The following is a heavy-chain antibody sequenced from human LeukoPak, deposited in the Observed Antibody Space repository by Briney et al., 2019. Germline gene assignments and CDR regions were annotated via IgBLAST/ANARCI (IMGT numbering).Heavy chain of an antibody. J-gene: IGHJ6*02. Sequence: ASVKVSCKASGYTLSTYTMHWLRQAPGQRPEWMGCIYAGNGNVKYSQNFQARVTITRDTSANTAYLELSSLRSEDTAVYYCARERVKFGELFYYYYYGMDVWGQGTTVTVSS. V-gene: IGHV1-3*01. CDR2: IYAGNGNV. D-gene: IGHD3-10*01. CDR3: ARERVKFGELFYYYYYGMDV. CDR1: GYTLSTYT.